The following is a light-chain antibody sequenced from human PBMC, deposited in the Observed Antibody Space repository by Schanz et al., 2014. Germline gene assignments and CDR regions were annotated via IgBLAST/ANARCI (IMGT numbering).Light chain of an antibody. Sequence: QSALTQPPSASGSPGQSVTISCTGTSSDVGGYDHVSWYQQHPGKAPKVVIYEVSKRPSGVPARFSGSKSGNTASLTISGLQADDEADYYCCSHGGRNKFWVFGGGTKLTVL. CDR2: EVS. J-gene: IGLJ3*02. V-gene: IGLV2-8*01. CDR1: SSDVGGYDH. CDR3: CSHGGRNKFWV.